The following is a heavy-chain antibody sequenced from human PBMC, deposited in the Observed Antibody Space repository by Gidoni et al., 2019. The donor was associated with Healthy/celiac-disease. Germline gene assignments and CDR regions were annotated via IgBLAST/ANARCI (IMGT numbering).Heavy chain of an antibody. CDR1: GFTFSSYA. CDR3: AKDPERYGYFDY. V-gene: IGHV3-23*01. Sequence: EVQLLESGGGLVQPGGSLRLSCAASGFTFSSYAMSLVRQAPGKGLEWVSAISGSGGSTYYSYSVKGRFPISRDNSQNTLYLQMNSLRAEDTAVYYCAKDPERYGYFDYWGQGTLVTVSS. J-gene: IGHJ4*02. D-gene: IGHD1-1*01. CDR2: ISGSGGST.